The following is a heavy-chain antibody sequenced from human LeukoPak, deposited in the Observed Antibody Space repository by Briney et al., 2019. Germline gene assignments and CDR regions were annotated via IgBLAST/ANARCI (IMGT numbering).Heavy chain of an antibody. D-gene: IGHD3-22*01. Sequence: SETLSLTCTVSGGSISSHYWSWIRQPAGKGLEWIGRIYTSGSTNYNPSLKSRVTMSVDTSKNQLSLKLSSVTAADTAVYYCARDGCYYDSSGYFMLWDWGQGTLVTVSS. CDR3: ARDGCYYDSSGYFMLWD. CDR1: GGSISSHY. J-gene: IGHJ4*02. CDR2: IYTSGST. V-gene: IGHV4-4*07.